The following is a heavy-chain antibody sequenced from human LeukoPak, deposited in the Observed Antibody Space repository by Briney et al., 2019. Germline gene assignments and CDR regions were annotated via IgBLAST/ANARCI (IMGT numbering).Heavy chain of an antibody. V-gene: IGHV3-23*01. CDR1: GFTFSSYA. D-gene: IGHD6-13*01. J-gene: IGHJ4*02. CDR3: ARGRKLAAAGNFDY. CDR2: ISGSGGST. Sequence: GGSLRLSCAASGFTFSSYAMSLVRQAPGKELEWVSAISGSGGSTYYADSVKGRFTISRDNSKNTLYLQMNSLRAEDTAVYYCARGRKLAAAGNFDYWGQGTLVTVSS.